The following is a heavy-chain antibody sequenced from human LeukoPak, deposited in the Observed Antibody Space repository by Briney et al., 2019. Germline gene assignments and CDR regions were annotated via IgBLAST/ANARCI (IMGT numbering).Heavy chain of an antibody. J-gene: IGHJ5*02. CDR2: IYYSGST. D-gene: IGHD1-26*01. Sequence: PSETLSLTCTVSGGSISSSSYYWGWVRQPPGKGLEWIGTIYYSGSTYYNPALKSRVTISVDTSKNQFSLKLSSVTAADTAVYYCARGGVGASGGWFDPWGQGTLVTVSS. V-gene: IGHV4-39*07. CDR3: ARGGVGASGGWFDP. CDR1: GGSISSSSYY.